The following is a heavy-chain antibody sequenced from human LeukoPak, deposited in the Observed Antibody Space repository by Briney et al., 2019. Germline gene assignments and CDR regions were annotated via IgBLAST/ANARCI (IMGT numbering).Heavy chain of an antibody. CDR1: GGTLSSYP. CDR3: ARPRSTESGSYNWFDP. J-gene: IGHJ5*02. Sequence: GSSVKVSCKASGGTLSSYPISWIRQALGQGLELMGRIIPFVGLTNYAPRFQGRVTITADKDTTTAYMELSGLTSEDTAVYYCARPRSTESGSYNWFDPWGQGTLVTVSS. CDR2: IIPFVGLT. D-gene: IGHD1-26*01. V-gene: IGHV1-69*02.